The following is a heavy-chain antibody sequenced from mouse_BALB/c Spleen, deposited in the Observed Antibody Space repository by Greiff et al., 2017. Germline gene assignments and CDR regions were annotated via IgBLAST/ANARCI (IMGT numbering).Heavy chain of an antibody. J-gene: IGHJ1*01. V-gene: IGHV1-80*01. Sequence: QVQLQQSGAELVRPGSSVKISCKASGYAFSSYWMNWVKQRPGQGLEWIGQIYPGDGDINYNGKFKGKATLTADKSSSTAYMQLSSLTSEDSAVYFCAKGGGYWYFDVWGAGTAVTVSS. CDR1: GYAFSSYW. CDR3: AKGGGYWYFDV. CDR2: IYPGDGDI.